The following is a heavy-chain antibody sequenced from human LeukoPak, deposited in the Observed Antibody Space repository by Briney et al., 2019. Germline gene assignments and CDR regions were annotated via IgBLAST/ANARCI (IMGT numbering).Heavy chain of an antibody. V-gene: IGHV4-34*01. J-gene: IGHJ4*03. CDR2: INHRGDT. CDR1: GGSFSAYY. D-gene: IGHD1-1*01. CDR3: ARGPTISETGYFDY. Sequence: PSETLSLTCADGGSFSAYYWSWIRQSPGRGLEWIAEINHRGDTNYNPSVKSRVSISVGTSKNQFSLKVTSLTAADTAVYYCARGPTISETGYFDYWGQGTLVTVSS.